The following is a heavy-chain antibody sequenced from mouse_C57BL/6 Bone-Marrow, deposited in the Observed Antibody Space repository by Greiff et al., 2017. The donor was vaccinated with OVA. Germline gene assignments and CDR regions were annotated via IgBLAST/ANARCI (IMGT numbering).Heavy chain of an antibody. CDR1: CYTFTGYW. V-gene: IGHV1-9*01. J-gene: IGHJ2*01. D-gene: IGHD2-4*01. CDR2: ILPGSGST. Sequence: VQLQQSGAELMKPGASVKLSCKATCYTFTGYWIEWVKQRPGHGLEWIGEILPGSGSTNYNEKFKGKATFTADTSSNTAYMQLSSLTTEDSAIYYCGKIRSGYDYDYFDYWGQGTTLTVSS. CDR3: GKIRSGYDYDYFDY.